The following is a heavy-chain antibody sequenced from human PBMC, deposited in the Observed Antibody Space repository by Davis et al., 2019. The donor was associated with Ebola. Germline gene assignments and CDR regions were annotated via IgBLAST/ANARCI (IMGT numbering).Heavy chain of an antibody. J-gene: IGHJ4*02. CDR2: ISSSSSYI. CDR3: ARAVVVAANFDY. V-gene: IGHV3-21*01. Sequence: GESLKLSCAASGFTFSSYSMNWVRQAPGKGLEWVSSISSSSSYIYYADSVKGRFTISRDNAKNSLYLQMNSLRAEDTAVYYCARAVVVAANFDYWGQGTLVTVSS. D-gene: IGHD2-15*01. CDR1: GFTFSSYS.